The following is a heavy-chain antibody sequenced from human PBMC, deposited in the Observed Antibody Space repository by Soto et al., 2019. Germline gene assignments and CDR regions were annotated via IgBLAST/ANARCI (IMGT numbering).Heavy chain of an antibody. CDR3: ARDGGYDYIWGCYRYTGKFDY. V-gene: IGHV1-18*01. CDR1: GYTFTSYG. D-gene: IGHD3-16*02. CDR2: ISAYNGNT. J-gene: IGHJ4*02. Sequence: QVQLVQSGAEVKKPGASVKVSCKASGYTFTSYGISWVRQAPGQGLEWMGWISAYNGNTNYAQKLQGRVTMTTDTSTSTVYMELRSLRSEDTAVYYCARDGGYDYIWGCYRYTGKFDYWGQGTLVTVSS.